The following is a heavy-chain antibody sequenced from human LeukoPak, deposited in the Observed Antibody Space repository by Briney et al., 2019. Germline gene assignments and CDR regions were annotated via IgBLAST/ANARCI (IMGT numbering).Heavy chain of an antibody. Sequence: GGSLRLSCAASGFTFSDHYMSWIRQAPGKGLEWVSYISSSSSPIYYADSVKGRFTISRDNAKNSLYLQMNSLRDEDTAVYYCARDAAAGTPFDYWGQGTLVTVSS. CDR3: ARDAAAGTPFDY. V-gene: IGHV3-11*04. J-gene: IGHJ4*02. CDR2: ISSSSSPI. CDR1: GFTFSDHY. D-gene: IGHD6-13*01.